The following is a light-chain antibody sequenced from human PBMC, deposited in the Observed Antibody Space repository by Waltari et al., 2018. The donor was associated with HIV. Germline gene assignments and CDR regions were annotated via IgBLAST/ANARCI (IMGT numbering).Light chain of an antibody. J-gene: IGLJ3*02. CDR1: ELPKQY. CDR3: QSADNSGTWV. V-gene: IGLV3-25*03. Sequence: SSELTQPPSVSVSPGQTARLTCSGDELPKQYAYWYQQKPGQAPILVIYKDNERPSGIPERFSGSSSGTTVTLTISGVQAEDEADYYCQSADNSGTWVFGGGTKLTVL. CDR2: KDN.